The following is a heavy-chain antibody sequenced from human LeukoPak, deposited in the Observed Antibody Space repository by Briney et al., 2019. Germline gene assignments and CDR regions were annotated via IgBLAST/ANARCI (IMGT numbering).Heavy chain of an antibody. V-gene: IGHV3-48*03. Sequence: GGSLRLSCVASGFTFNNYEMNWVRQAPGKGLEWVSYISDSDSTIYYADSVKGRFTISRDNAKNSLYLQMNSLRAEDTAVYYCARGCSSTSCFDYWGQGTLVAVSS. J-gene: IGHJ4*02. CDR2: ISDSDSTI. CDR3: ARGCSSTSCFDY. CDR1: GFTFNNYE. D-gene: IGHD2-2*01.